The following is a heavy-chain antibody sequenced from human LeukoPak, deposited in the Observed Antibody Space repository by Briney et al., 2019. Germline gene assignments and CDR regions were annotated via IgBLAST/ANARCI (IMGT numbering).Heavy chain of an antibody. CDR1: GFTFSSYG. D-gene: IGHD1-26*01. CDR2: ISYDGSNK. CDR3: ARHPGDFTGIVNYYYMDV. V-gene: IGHV3-30*03. J-gene: IGHJ6*03. Sequence: GGSLRLSCAASGFTFSSYGMHWVRQAPGKGLEWVAVISYDGSNKYYADSVKGRFTISRDNSKNTLYLQMNSLRAEDTAVYYCARHPGDFTGIVNYYYMDVWGKGTTVTVSS.